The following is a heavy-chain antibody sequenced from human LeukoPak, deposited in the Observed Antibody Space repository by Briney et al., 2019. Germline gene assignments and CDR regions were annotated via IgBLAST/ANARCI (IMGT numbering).Heavy chain of an antibody. D-gene: IGHD3-3*01. J-gene: IGHJ3*02. Sequence: GALRLSCAASGFTFSSYSMNWVRQAPGKGLEWVSYISSSSSTIYYADSVKGRFTISRDNAKNSLYLQMNSLRAEDTAVYYCARDSYDFWSGYPGTPDAFDIWGQGTMVTVSS. CDR1: GFTFSSYS. CDR3: ARDSYDFWSGYPGTPDAFDI. V-gene: IGHV3-48*01. CDR2: ISSSSSTI.